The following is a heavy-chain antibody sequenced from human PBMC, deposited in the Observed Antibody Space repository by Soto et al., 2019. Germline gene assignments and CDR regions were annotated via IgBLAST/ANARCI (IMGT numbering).Heavy chain of an antibody. CDR2: ISSSSSYI. D-gene: IGHD3-10*01. CDR1: GFTFSSYS. CDR3: ARWPRAMGRGGPSDY. V-gene: IGHV3-21*01. J-gene: IGHJ4*02. Sequence: GGSLRLSCAASGFTFSSYSMNWVRQAPGKGLEWVSSISSSSSYIYYADSVKGRFTISRDNAKNSLYLQMNSLRAEDTAVYYCARWPRAMGRGGPSDYWGQGTLVTVSS.